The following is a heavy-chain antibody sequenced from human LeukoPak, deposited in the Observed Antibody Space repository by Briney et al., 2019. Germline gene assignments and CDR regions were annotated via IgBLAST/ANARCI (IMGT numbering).Heavy chain of an antibody. J-gene: IGHJ5*02. CDR1: GGSISSGSYY. CDR3: ARDLGYCSGGSCYNSFDP. V-gene: IGHV4-61*02. CDR2: IYTIGST. D-gene: IGHD2-15*01. Sequence: SQTLSLTCTVSGGSISSGSYYWSWIRQPAGKGLEWIGRIYTIGSTNYNPSLKSRVTISVDTSKNQCSLKLISVTAAETAVYYCARDLGYCSGGSCYNSFDPWGQGTLVTVSS.